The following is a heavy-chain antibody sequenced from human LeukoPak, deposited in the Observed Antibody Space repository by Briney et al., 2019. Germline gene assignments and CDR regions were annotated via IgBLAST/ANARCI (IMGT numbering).Heavy chain of an antibody. CDR2: ISRSGGST. D-gene: IGHD3-10*01. CDR3: ARRRYYYGSGSYSRWFDP. Sequence: GGSLRLSCAASGFTFSSYAMSWVRQAPGKGLEWVSAISRSGGSTNYADSVKGRFTISRDNSKNTLFLQMISLRAEDTAVYYCARRRYYYGSGSYSRWFDPWGQGTLVTVSS. J-gene: IGHJ5*02. CDR1: GFTFSSYA. V-gene: IGHV3-23*01.